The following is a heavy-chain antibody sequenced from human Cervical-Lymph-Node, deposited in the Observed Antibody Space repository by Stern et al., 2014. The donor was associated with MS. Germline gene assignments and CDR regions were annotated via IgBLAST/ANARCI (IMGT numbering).Heavy chain of an antibody. CDR3: ARDEVVVISANNYYYYGMDV. CDR1: GFTFGDHN. D-gene: IGHD3-22*01. V-gene: IGHV3-21*01. Sequence: EVQLVESGGGLVKPGGSLRLSCAASGFTFGDHNINWVRQAPGKGLEWVSSISGGGDHIYYADSVRGRFTISRDNAHNSVFLQMNSLRVEDTAVYYCARDEVVVISANNYYYYGMDVWGQGTTVTVSS. J-gene: IGHJ6*02. CDR2: ISGGGDHI.